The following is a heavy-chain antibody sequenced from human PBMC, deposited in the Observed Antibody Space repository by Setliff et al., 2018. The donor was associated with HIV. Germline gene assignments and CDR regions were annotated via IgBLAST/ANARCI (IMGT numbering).Heavy chain of an antibody. CDR3: ARFCSGGSCPDY. J-gene: IGHJ4*02. D-gene: IGHD2-15*01. V-gene: IGHV4-38-2*01. CDR1: GYSISSGYY. CDR2: ISYSGSP. Sequence: SETLSLTCAVSGYSISSGYYGGWIRQPPGKGLEWIGVISYSGSPHYNPSLKSRVTIGMDTSKNQVSLTLSSVTAVDTAVYYCARFCSGGSCPDYWGQGTLVTVSS.